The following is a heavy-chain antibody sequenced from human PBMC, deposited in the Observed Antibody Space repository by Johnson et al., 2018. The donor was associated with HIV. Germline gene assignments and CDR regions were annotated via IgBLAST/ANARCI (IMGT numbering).Heavy chain of an antibody. CDR2: ISYDGSNK. J-gene: IGHJ3*02. Sequence: QVHLVESGGGVVQPGKSLTLSCVGSGLSFSNFGIHWVRQAPGKGPEWVAVISYDGSNKYYADSVKGRFTISRDNSKNTLYLQMNSLRAEDTAVYYCARDKANWGPSRDVGAFDIWGQGTMVTVSS. D-gene: IGHD7-27*01. V-gene: IGHV3-30*03. CDR1: GLSFSNFG. CDR3: ARDKANWGPSRDVGAFDI.